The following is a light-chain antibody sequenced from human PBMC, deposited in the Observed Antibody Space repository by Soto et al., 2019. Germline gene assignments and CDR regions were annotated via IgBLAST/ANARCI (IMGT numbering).Light chain of an antibody. Sequence: QSALTQPASVSGSPGQSITISCTGTSSDVGGYNYVSWYQQHPGKAPKLMIYEVSNRPSGVSNRFSGSKSGNTASLNISGLQAEAEADYYCSSYTSSRTLDVFATGTKLTVL. CDR1: SSDVGGYNY. CDR3: SSYTSSRTLDV. CDR2: EVS. V-gene: IGLV2-14*01. J-gene: IGLJ1*01.